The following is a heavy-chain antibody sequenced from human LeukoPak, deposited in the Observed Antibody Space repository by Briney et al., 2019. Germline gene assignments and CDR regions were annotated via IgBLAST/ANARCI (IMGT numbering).Heavy chain of an antibody. V-gene: IGHV1-18*01. Sequence: ASVKVSCKASGYTFTSYGISWVRQAPGQGLEWMGWISTCNGNTNYAQKLQGRVTMTTDTSTSTAYMELRSLRPDDTAVYYCARGPSGCSSTSCYLDYWGQGTLVTVSS. CDR1: GYTFTSYG. J-gene: IGHJ4*02. CDR2: ISTCNGNT. CDR3: ARGPSGCSSTSCYLDY. D-gene: IGHD2-2*01.